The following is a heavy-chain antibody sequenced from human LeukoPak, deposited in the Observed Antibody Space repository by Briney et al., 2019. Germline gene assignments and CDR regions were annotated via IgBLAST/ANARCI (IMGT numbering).Heavy chain of an antibody. CDR1: GGTFSSYA. CDR2: IIPIFGTA. CDR3: ARGYYDSSGYYLDY. D-gene: IGHD3-22*01. Sequence: GASVKVSCKASGGTFSSYAISWVRQAPGQGLEGMGGIIPIFGTANYAQKFQGRVTITADESTSTAYMELSSLRSEDTAVYYCARGYYDSSGYYLDYWGQGTLVTVSS. V-gene: IGHV1-69*13. J-gene: IGHJ4*02.